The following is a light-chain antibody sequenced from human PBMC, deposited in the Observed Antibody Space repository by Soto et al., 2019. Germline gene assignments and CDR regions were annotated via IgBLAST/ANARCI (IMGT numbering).Light chain of an antibody. CDR3: QQYSSYWT. V-gene: IGKV1-5*03. J-gene: IGKJ1*01. CDR2: KAS. CDR1: QSINNW. Sequence: DIQMTQSPSTLSASVGDRLTITCRASQSINNWLAWYQKKPGRAPKLLIYKASVLETVAPSRFSGTGSGTEFTLTINGLQPDDFATYYCQQYSSYWTFGQGTKVDIK.